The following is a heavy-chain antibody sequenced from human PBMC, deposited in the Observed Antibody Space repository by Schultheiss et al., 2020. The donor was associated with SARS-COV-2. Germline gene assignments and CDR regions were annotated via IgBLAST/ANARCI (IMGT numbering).Heavy chain of an antibody. Sequence: SETLSLTCAVYGGSFSGYYWSWIRQPPGKGLEWIGYIYHSGSTYYNPSLKSLVTISVDTSKNQFSLKLSSVTAADTAVYYCARALGGGMDVWGQGTTVTVSS. CDR2: IYHSGST. J-gene: IGHJ6*02. CDR3: ARALGGGMDV. CDR1: GGSFSGYY. V-gene: IGHV4-34*01.